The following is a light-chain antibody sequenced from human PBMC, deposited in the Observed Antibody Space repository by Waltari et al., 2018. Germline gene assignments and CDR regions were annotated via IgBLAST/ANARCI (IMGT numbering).Light chain of an antibody. J-gene: IGLJ3*02. CDR2: EAS. CDR1: SSDVGGYNY. Sequence: QSALTQPPSASGSPGQSVTIYCTGTSSDVGGYNYVSWYQQHPGKAPKVMIYEASKRPSGVPDRFSGSKAGTSASLTITGLQAEDEADYYCQSYDSSLRGSRVFGGGTKLTVL. CDR3: QSYDSSLRGSRV. V-gene: IGLV2-8*01.